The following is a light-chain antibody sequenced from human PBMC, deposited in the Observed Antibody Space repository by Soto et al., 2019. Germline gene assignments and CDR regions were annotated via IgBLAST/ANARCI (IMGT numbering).Light chain of an antibody. J-gene: IGKJ4*01. CDR1: QSVGSSF. Sequence: EIVLTQSPDTLSLSPGERATLSCRASQSVGSSFLAWYQQKPGQAPRLLIYRTSTRATGIPDRFTGSGSGTDFTLIISRLEPEDFAVYYCQQYENSPLTFGGGTKVEIK. CDR2: RTS. CDR3: QQYENSPLT. V-gene: IGKV3-20*01.